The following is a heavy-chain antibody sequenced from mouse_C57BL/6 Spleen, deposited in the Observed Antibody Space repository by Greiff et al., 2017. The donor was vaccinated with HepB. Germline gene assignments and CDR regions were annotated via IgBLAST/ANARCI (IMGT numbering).Heavy chain of an antibody. D-gene: IGHD1-1*01. CDR1: GYTFTSYW. CDR3: ARWNYYGNYYAMDY. CDR2: IDPSDSYT. Sequence: VQLQQPGAELVKPGASVKLSCKASGYTFTSYWMQWVKQRPGQGLEWIGEIDPSDSYTNYNQKFKGKATLTVDTSSSTAYMQLSSLTSEDSAVYYCARWNYYGNYYAMDYWGQGTTLTVSS. J-gene: IGHJ2*01. V-gene: IGHV1-50*01.